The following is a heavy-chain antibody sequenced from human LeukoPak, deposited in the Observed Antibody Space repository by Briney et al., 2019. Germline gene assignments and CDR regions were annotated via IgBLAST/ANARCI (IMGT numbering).Heavy chain of an antibody. CDR1: GYSFTSYW. CDR2: IYPGDSDT. V-gene: IGHV5-51*01. Sequence: GESLKISCKGSGYSFTSYWIGWVRQMPGKGLEWMGIIYPGDSDTRYSPSFQGQVTISADKSISTAYLQWSSLKASDTAMYYCAGRIAIFGVVTTNYYFDYWGQGTLVTVSS. CDR3: AGRIAIFGVVTTNYYFDY. D-gene: IGHD3-3*01. J-gene: IGHJ4*02.